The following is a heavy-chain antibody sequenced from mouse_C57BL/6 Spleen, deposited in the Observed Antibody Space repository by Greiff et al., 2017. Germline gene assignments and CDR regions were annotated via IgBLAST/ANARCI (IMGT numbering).Heavy chain of an antibody. V-gene: IGHV1-22*01. CDR2: INPNNGGT. J-gene: IGHJ4*01. Sequence: EVKLMESGPELVKPGASVKMSCKASGYTFTDYNMHWVKQSHGKSLEWIGYINPNNGGTSYNQKFKGKATLTVNKSSSTAYMELRSLTSEDSAVYYCARGDFTLMDYWGQGTSVTVSS. CDR3: ARGDFTLMDY. CDR1: GYTFTDYN. D-gene: IGHD1-1*01.